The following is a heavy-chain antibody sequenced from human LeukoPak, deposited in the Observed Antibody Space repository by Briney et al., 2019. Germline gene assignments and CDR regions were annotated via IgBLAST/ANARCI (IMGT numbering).Heavy chain of an antibody. J-gene: IGHJ4*02. CDR3: AREGAAAGTN. CDR1: GGSISSGGYY. CDR2: IYHSGST. V-gene: IGHV4-30-2*01. D-gene: IGHD6-13*01. Sequence: PSETLCLTCTVSGGSISSGGYYWSWIRQPPEKGLEWIGYIYHSGSTYYNPSLKSRVTIAVDRSKNHFSLKLSSVTAADTAVYYCAREGAAAGTNWGQGTLVTVSS.